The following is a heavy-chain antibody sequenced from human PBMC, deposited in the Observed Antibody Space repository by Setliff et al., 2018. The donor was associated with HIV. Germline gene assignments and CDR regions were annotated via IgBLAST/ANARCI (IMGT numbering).Heavy chain of an antibody. CDR2: VNHSGIT. CDR1: GGSFTSYY. CDR3: ARGPFSRTWLDF. J-gene: IGHJ4*02. V-gene: IGHV4-34*01. D-gene: IGHD6-13*01. Sequence: PSETLSLTCTVSGGSFTSYYWAWIRKTPGEGLEWLGEVNHSGITNYNPSLKSRLTMTVDTSKKGFSLGLTSVTAADTAIYYCARGPFSRTWLDFWGPGALVTVSS.